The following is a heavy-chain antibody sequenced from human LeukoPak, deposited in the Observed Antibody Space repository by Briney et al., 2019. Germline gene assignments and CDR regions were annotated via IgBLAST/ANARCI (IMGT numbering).Heavy chain of an antibody. J-gene: IGHJ4*02. D-gene: IGHD3-3*01. V-gene: IGHV3-30*02. CDR3: ATGSGNYYDR. CDR1: GFTFSSFY. CDR2: VHHDGNTK. Sequence: GGPLRLSCTTSGFTFSSFYMRWVRQAPGKGLEWVAVVHHDGNTKYYVDSVKGRFTISRDNSKNTLYLQMSTLRAEDTAIYYCATGSGNYYDRWGQGTLVTVSS.